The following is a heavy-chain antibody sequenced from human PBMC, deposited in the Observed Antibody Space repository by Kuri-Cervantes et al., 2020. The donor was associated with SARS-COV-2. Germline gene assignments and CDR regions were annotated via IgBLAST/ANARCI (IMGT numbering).Heavy chain of an antibody. J-gene: IGHJ4*02. Sequence: GGSLRLSCKVSGYSFTNYWIGWVRQVPGKGLEWMGIIFPYDSDPTYSPSFQGQVTISADKSISTTYLHWRSLKASDTAMYYCARRIAVAGTSGARFDYWGQGTLVTVSS. CDR1: GYSFTNYW. V-gene: IGHV5-51*01. CDR2: IFPYDSDP. CDR3: ARRIAVAGTSGARFDY. D-gene: IGHD6-19*01.